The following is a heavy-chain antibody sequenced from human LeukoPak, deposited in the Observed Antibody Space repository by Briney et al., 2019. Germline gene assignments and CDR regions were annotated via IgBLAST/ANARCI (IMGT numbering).Heavy chain of an antibody. J-gene: IGHJ3*02. V-gene: IGHV4-4*02. D-gene: IGHD3-10*01. CDR3: AREGYGSGPPPNAFDI. CDR2: IYHSGST. CDR1: GGSISSSNW. Sequence: SETLSLTCAVSGGSISSSNWWSWVRQPPGKGLEWIGEIYHSGSTYYNPSLKSRVIISVDTSKNEVSLKLSSVTAADTAVYYCAREGYGSGPPPNAFDIWGQGRMVTVSS.